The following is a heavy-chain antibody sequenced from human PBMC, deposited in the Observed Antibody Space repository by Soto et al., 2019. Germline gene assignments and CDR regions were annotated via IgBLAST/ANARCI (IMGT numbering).Heavy chain of an antibody. J-gene: IGHJ4*02. CDR2: ISSRSDYI. CDR1: GFTFRSYS. CDR3: ARDGWAYYESGAYRHGFDY. D-gene: IGHD3-22*01. Sequence: EVQLVESGGGLVKPGGSLRLSCAASGFTFRSYSMNWVRQAPGRGLEWVSSISSRSDYIYHADSVKGRFTISRDNAENSLYLKMNSLRAEDTAVYYCARDGWAYYESGAYRHGFDYWGQGTLVAVSS. V-gene: IGHV3-21*06.